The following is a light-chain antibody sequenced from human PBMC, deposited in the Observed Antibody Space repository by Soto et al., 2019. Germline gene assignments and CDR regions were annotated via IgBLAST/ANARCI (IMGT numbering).Light chain of an antibody. CDR1: QSVSNNY. V-gene: IGKV3-20*01. CDR2: GAS. CDR3: QQYYSYPWT. J-gene: IGKJ1*01. Sequence: DIVLTQSPGTLSLSPGERATLSCRTSQSVSNNYLAWYQQKPGQAPRLIIYGASSRATGIPDRFSGSGSGTDFTLSISRLEPEDVAVYYCQQYYSYPWTFGQGTKVDIK.